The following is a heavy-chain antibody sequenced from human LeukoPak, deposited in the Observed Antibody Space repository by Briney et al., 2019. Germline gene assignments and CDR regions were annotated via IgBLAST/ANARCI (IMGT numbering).Heavy chain of an antibody. CDR3: ARDVSTVTTRGDYYYYMDV. V-gene: IGHV1-18*01. Sequence: ASVKVSCKASGYTVTTYGINWVRQAPGQGLEWTGWISAYSGHTKYARRLQGRVTMTTDTSTNTAYMQLTSLRSDDTAVYYCARDVSTVTTRGDYYYYMDVWGKGTTVTVSS. J-gene: IGHJ6*03. CDR2: ISAYSGHT. D-gene: IGHD4-17*01. CDR1: GYTVTTYG.